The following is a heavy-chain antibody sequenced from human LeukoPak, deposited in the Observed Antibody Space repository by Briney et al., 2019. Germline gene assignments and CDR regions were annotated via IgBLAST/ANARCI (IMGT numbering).Heavy chain of an antibody. CDR3: SGEGVGAEEPPPMSFDI. V-gene: IGHV3-30-3*01. CDR2: ISYHGSNK. J-gene: IGHJ3*02. Sequence: PGRSLRLSCAASGFTFSSYAMHWVRQAPGKGLEWVAVISYHGSNKYYADSVKGRFTISRDNSKNTLDLQMNSLRAEDTAVYYCSGEGVGAEEPPPMSFDIWGQGTMVTVSS. CDR1: GFTFSSYA. D-gene: IGHD1-26*01.